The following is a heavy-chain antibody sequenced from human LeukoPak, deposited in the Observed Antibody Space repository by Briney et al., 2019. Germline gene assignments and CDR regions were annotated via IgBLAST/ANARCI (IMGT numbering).Heavy chain of an antibody. CDR2: IYPGDSDT. V-gene: IGHV5-51*01. D-gene: IGHD5-18*01. CDR3: ARLGIRADDAFDI. Sequence: GESLKISCKGSGYSFTSYWIGWVRQMPGKRLEWMGIIYPGDSDTRYSPSFQGQVTISADKSISTAYLQWSSLKASDTAMYYCARLGIRADDAFDIWGQGTMVTVSS. J-gene: IGHJ3*02. CDR1: GYSFTSYW.